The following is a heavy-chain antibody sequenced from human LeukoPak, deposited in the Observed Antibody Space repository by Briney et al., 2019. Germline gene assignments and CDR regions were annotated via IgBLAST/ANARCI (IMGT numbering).Heavy chain of an antibody. CDR1: GFTVSSNY. Sequence: GGSLRLSCAASGFTVSSNYMSWVRQAPGKGLEWVSVIYSGGSTYYADSVKGRFTISRDNSKNTLYLQMNSLRAEDTAVYYCARGLGYGSGSYYCYYGMDVWGQGTTVTVSS. CDR3: ARGLGYGSGSYYCYYGMDV. V-gene: IGHV3-66*02. D-gene: IGHD3-10*01. J-gene: IGHJ6*02. CDR2: IYSGGST.